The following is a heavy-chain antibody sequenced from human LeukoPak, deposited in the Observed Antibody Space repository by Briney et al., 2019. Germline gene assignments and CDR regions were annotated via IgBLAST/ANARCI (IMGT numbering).Heavy chain of an antibody. D-gene: IGHD3-22*01. J-gene: IGHJ5*02. Sequence: QTGGSLRLSCAASGFTFSSSAMSWVRQASGKGLEWVSAISGRGGSAHYADSVKGRFTISRDNSKNTLYLQMNSLRAEDTAVYYCAKVPGGDSSGYEFWFDPWGQGTLVTVPS. CDR2: ISGRGGSA. V-gene: IGHV3-23*01. CDR1: GFTFSSSA. CDR3: AKVPGGDSSGYEFWFDP.